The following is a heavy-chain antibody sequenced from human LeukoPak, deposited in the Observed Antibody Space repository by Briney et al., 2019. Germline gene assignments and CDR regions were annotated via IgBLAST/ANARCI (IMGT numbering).Heavy chain of an antibody. D-gene: IGHD3-22*01. CDR1: GFTLSSYS. CDR3: ARVAYDSSGYYWAYYYMDV. J-gene: IGHJ6*03. Sequence: PGGSLRLSCGASGFTLSSYSMHWVRQAPGKGLEFVSAISSHGGRTYYANSVKGRFTISRDNAKNSLYLQMNSLRAEDTAVYYCARVAYDSSGYYWAYYYMDVWGKGTTVTVSS. V-gene: IGHV3-64*01. CDR2: ISSHGGRT.